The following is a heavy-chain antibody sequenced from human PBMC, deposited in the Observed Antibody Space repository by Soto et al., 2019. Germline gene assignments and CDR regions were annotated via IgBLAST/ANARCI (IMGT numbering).Heavy chain of an antibody. CDR3: ARDLGGSHDY. CDR2: IKTDGSVT. CDR1: GFTFSTYW. J-gene: IGHJ4*02. Sequence: GGSLRLSCAASGFTFSTYWMHWVRQAPGKGLVWVSRIKTDGSVTTYADSVKGRFTISRDNAENTLYLQMNTLRAEDTAVYYCARDLGGSHDYWGPGTLVTVSS. V-gene: IGHV3-74*01. D-gene: IGHD3-16*01.